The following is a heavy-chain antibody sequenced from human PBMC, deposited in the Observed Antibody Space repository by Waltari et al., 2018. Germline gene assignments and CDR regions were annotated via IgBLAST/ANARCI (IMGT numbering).Heavy chain of an antibody. D-gene: IGHD6-19*01. J-gene: IGHJ4*02. CDR2: IIPLFGTP. Sequence: QVRLVQSGAAVRKPGSSVRVSCEPSGRRLRGSTFSWVRQAPGPGFEWMGVIIPLFGTPTYAQKFKDRLTITTGDNMRIAYMELGGLTSQDTAIYFCTRGYRFDSSGRYYFDYWGQGTQVTVSS. CDR3: TRGYRFDSSGRYYFDY. CDR1: GRRLRGST. V-gene: IGHV1-69*05.